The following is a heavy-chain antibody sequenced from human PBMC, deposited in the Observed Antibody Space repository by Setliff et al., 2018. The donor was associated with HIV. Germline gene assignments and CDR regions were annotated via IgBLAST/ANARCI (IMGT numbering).Heavy chain of an antibody. D-gene: IGHD2-2*01. V-gene: IGHV4-59*01. J-gene: IGHJ6*02. Sequence: SETLSLTCTVSDGSISGSVWSWIRQPPGKGLEFVGYIYYMGRTTYNPSLKSRLTISVDKSKSQFSLKVRSVTAADTAVYYCARMDSSTWPDYYFYGMDVWGQGTTVTVSS. CDR1: DGSISGSV. CDR2: IYYMGRT. CDR3: ARMDSSTWPDYYFYGMDV.